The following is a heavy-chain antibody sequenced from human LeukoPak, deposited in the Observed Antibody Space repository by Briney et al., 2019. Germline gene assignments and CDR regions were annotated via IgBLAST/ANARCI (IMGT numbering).Heavy chain of an antibody. CDR2: ISAYNGNT. J-gene: IGHJ4*02. CDR3: ARTTRECSSTSCYEIPAHQRIAAAGTRGPRYFDY. D-gene: IGHD2-2*01. Sequence: ASVKVSCKASGYTFTSYGISWVRQAPGQGLEWMGWISAYNGNTNYAQKLQGRVTMTTDTSTSTAYMELRSLRSDDTAVYYCARTTRECSSTSCYEIPAHQRIAAAGTRGPRYFDYWGQGTLVTVSS. CDR1: GYTFTSYG. V-gene: IGHV1-18*01.